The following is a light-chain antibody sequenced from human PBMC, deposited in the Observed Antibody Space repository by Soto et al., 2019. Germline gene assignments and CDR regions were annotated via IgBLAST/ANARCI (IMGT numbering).Light chain of an antibody. J-gene: IGKJ1*01. V-gene: IGKV3-20*01. Sequence: EIVLTQSPGTLSLSPGERLTLSCRASQSVTSNNLAWYQQKPGQAPRLLIYGASSRATGIPDRFSGGGSGTDFTLTLSRLEPEDFAVYYCQQYGGSPRTFGQGTKVEIK. CDR2: GAS. CDR1: QSVTSNN. CDR3: QQYGGSPRT.